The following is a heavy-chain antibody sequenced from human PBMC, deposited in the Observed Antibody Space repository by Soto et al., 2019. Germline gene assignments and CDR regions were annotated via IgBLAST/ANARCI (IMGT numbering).Heavy chain of an antibody. CDR2: ISYDGSNK. Sequence: GGSLRLSCAVSGFTFSSFGMHWVRQAPGKGLEWVAVISYDGSNKYSADSVKGRFTSSRDNSKNTLYLQMNSLRAEDTAVYYCARAYEGDYFDYWGQGT. J-gene: IGHJ4*02. CDR1: GFTFSSFG. D-gene: IGHD3-16*01. CDR3: ARAYEGDYFDY. V-gene: IGHV3-30*03.